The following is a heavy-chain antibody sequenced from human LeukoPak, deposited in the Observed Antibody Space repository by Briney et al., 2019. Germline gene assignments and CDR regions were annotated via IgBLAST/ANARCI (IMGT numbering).Heavy chain of an antibody. CDR1: GFTFNSFS. J-gene: IGHJ5*02. V-gene: IGHV3-30*04. CDR3: AKGLTTVTARFDA. CDR2: ISYDGSNK. Sequence: GGALRLSCAASGFTFNSFSMHWVRQAPGQGLGGGAVISYDGSNKYYADSVKGRFTISRDNSKNTLYLQMNSLRAEGTAVYYCAKGLTTVTARFDAWAQGTLVTVSS. D-gene: IGHD4-17*01.